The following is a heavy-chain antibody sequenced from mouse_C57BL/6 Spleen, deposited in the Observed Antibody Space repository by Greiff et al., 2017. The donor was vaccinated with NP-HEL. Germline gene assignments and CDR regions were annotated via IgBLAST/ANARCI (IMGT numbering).Heavy chain of an antibody. CDR3: ARGDGLDY. Sequence: QVQLQQPGAELVRPGTSVKLSCKASGYTFTSYWMHWVKQRPGQGLEWIGVIDPSDSYTNYNQKFKGKATLTVDTSSSTAYMQLSSLTSEDSAVYYCARGDGLDYWGQGTTLTVS. CDR1: GYTFTSYW. D-gene: IGHD2-3*01. V-gene: IGHV1-59*01. CDR2: IDPSDSYT. J-gene: IGHJ2*01.